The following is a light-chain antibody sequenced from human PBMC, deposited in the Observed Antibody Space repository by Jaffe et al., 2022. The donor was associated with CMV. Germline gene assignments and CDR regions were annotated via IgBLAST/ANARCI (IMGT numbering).Light chain of an antibody. V-gene: IGKV2-30*02. J-gene: IGKJ1*01. CDR2: KVS. CDR1: QSLVHSDGNTY. Sequence: DVVMTQSPLSLPVTLGQPASISCRSSQSLVHSDGNTYLTWFQQRPGQSPRRLIYKVSNRDSGVPDRFSGSGSGTDFTLKISRVEADDIGVYYCMQGTHWPPTFGQGTKVEIK. CDR3: MQGTHWPPT.